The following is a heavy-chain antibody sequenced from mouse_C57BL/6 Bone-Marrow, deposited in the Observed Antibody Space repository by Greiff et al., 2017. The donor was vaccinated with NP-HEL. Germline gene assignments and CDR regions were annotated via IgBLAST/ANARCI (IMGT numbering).Heavy chain of an antibody. CDR2: IYPGDGDT. J-gene: IGHJ4*01. Sequence: VQLQQSGPELVKPGASVKISCKASGYAFSSSWMNWVKQRPGKGLEWIGRIYPGDGDTNYNGKFKGKATLTADKSSSTAYMQLSSLTSEDSAVYFCARKEVVAPYYYAMDYWGQGTSVTVSS. D-gene: IGHD1-1*01. V-gene: IGHV1-82*01. CDR3: ARKEVVAPYYYAMDY. CDR1: GYAFSSSW.